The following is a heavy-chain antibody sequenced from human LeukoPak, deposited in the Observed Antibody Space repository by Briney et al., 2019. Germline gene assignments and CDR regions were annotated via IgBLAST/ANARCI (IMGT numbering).Heavy chain of an antibody. J-gene: IGHJ6*02. CDR3: ARYCAADCYKGMDV. V-gene: IGHV3-23*01. D-gene: IGHD2-21*02. Sequence: GGSLRLSCAASGFTFSRYAMSWVRQAPGKGLEWVSGISGSGGGTYYADSVKGRFTISRDNAKNSLYLLMNSLRAEDTAVYYCARYCAADCYKGMDVWGQGTTVTVSS. CDR1: GFTFSRYA. CDR2: ISGSGGGT.